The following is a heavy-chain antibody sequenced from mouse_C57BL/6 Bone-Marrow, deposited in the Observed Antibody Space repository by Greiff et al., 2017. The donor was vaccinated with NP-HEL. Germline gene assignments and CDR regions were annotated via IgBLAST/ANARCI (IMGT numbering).Heavy chain of an antibody. J-gene: IGHJ4*01. V-gene: IGHV1-22*01. Sequence: VQLKQSGPELVKPGASVKMSCKASGYTFTDYNMHWVKQSHGKSLEWIGYINPNNGGTSYNQKFKGKATLTVNKSSSTAYMELRSLTSEDSAVYYCAREGSSYVIAMDYWGQGTSVTVSS. CDR3: AREGSSYVIAMDY. CDR1: GYTFTDYN. CDR2: INPNNGGT. D-gene: IGHD1-1*01.